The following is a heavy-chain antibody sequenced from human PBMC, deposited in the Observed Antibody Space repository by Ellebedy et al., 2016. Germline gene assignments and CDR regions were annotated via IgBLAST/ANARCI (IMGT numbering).Heavy chain of an antibody. CDR3: ARVPYGDYVWGYFDY. D-gene: IGHD4-17*01. CDR1: SHTFTSYG. J-gene: IGHJ4*02. V-gene: IGHV1-18*01. CDR2: ISAYNGNT. Sequence: ASVKVSXKASSHTFTSYGISWVRQPPGQGLEWMGWISAYNGNTNYAQKLQDRVTMTTDTFTSTAYMELRSLRFDDTAVYYCARVPYGDYVWGYFDYWGQGTLVTVSS.